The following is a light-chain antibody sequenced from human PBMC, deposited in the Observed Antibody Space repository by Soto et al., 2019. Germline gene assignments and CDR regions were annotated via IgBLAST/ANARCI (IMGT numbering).Light chain of an antibody. Sequence: EIVLMQSPGTVSLSPGERATLSCRASQYMTRTYIAWYQQKPGQAPRLLIYAASNRATGIPDKFGGSGSGADYSLTISRLEPEDSAVYYCHQYDKAPQTFGQGTKVDI. V-gene: IGKV3-20*01. CDR3: HQYDKAPQT. CDR1: QYMTRTY. CDR2: AAS. J-gene: IGKJ2*01.